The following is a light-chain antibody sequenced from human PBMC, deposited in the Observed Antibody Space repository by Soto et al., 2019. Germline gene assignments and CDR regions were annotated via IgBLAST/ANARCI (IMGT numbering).Light chain of an antibody. CDR2: GAS. CDR3: QQDKNWART. Sequence: EVVMTQSPAILSVSPGERATLSCRASQSVNSDLAWYQQKPGQAPRLLIQGASTRATGIPARFSGNGSGTEFTLTISSLQCEGFAVYYCQQDKNWARTVGQGTKVDIK. J-gene: IGKJ1*01. V-gene: IGKV3-15*01. CDR1: QSVNSD.